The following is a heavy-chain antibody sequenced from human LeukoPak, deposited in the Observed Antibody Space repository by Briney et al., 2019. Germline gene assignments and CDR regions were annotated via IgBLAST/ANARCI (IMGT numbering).Heavy chain of an antibody. CDR2: IYHSGST. CDR3: ARDLGDYGWFDP. J-gene: IGHJ5*02. CDR1: GGSISSGGYS. Sequence: SETLSLTCAVSGGSISSGGYSWSWIRQPPGKGLEWIGYIYHSGSTYYNPSLKSRVAISVDRSKNQFSLKLSSVTAADTAVYYCARDLGDYGWFDPWGQGTLVTVSS. V-gene: IGHV4-30-2*01. D-gene: IGHD4-17*01.